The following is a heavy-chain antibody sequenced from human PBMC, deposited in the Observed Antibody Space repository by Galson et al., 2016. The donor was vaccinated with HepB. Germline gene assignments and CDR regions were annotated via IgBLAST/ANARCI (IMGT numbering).Heavy chain of an antibody. CDR1: GASLNRNAYY. J-gene: IGHJ3*02. V-gene: IGHV4-39*01. CDR2: IYYSGNT. CDR3: ARHRTYGDSPAAFEI. Sequence: ETLSLTCTVSGASLNRNAYYWDWIRQPPGKGLEWVGTIYYSGNTYYNPSLKSRVTISVDTSKNQFSLKLSSVTAADTAVYYCARHRTYGDSPAAFEIWGQGTMVTVSS. D-gene: IGHD2-21*02.